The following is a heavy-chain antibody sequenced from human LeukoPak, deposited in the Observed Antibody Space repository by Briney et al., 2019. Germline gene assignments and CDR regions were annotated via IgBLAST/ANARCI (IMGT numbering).Heavy chain of an antibody. Sequence: SETLSLTCTVSGGSINSGSYYWSWIRQPAGKGLEWIGHIYSSGSTDYNPSLKSRVIISVDTSKNQFSLKLSSVTAADTAVYYCARDGSGPRGNYLIPVGSYFDSWGQGTLVTVSS. D-gene: IGHD1-26*01. J-gene: IGHJ4*02. V-gene: IGHV4-61*09. CDR2: IYSSGST. CDR3: ARDGSGPRGNYLIPVGSYFDS. CDR1: GGSINSGSYY.